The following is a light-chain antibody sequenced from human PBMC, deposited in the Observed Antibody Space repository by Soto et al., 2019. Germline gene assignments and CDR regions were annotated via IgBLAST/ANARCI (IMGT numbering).Light chain of an antibody. J-gene: IGKJ1*01. Sequence: EIVMTQSPATLSVSPGERATLSCRASQSVSSNLAWYQQKPGQAPRLLIYGASTRATGIPARLSGSGSATEYTLTISSLQSEEFAVYYCTQYNNWPRWTFGQGTKVEIK. CDR1: QSVSSN. V-gene: IGKV3-15*01. CDR2: GAS. CDR3: TQYNNWPRWT.